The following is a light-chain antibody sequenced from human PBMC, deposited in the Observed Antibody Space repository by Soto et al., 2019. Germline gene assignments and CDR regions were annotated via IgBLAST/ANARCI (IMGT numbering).Light chain of an antibody. CDR3: QQYSSSVT. Sequence: EVVLTQSPATLSVSPGERATFSCRASQSVSSDLAWYHQKPCQAPRLLIYGASSRATGIPDRLSGSESGTDFTLSISRLEPEYFAVYYCQQYSSSVTFGHGTKVDIK. J-gene: IGKJ1*01. V-gene: IGKV3-20*01. CDR1: QSVSSD. CDR2: GAS.